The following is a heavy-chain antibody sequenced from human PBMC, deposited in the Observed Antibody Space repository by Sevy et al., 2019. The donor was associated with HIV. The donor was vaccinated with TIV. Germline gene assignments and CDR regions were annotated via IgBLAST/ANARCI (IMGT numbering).Heavy chain of an antibody. D-gene: IGHD3-22*01. CDR1: GGTFSSYA. V-gene: IGHV1-69*13. CDR3: ARAGFMSDSSGYY. CDR2: IIPIFGTA. J-gene: IGHJ4*02. Sequence: ASVKVSCKASGGTFSSYAISWVRQAPGQGLEWMGGIIPIFGTANYAQKFQGRVTITADESTSTAYMELGSLRSEDTAVYYCARAGFMSDSSGYYWGQGTLVTVSS.